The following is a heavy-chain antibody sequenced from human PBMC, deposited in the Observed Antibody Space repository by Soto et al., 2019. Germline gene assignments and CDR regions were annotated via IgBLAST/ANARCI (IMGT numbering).Heavy chain of an antibody. CDR2: VDPSDSYT. CDR1: GYNFSNYY. V-gene: IGHV5-10-1*01. J-gene: IGHJ5*02. CDR3: AKLKWEYADYDR. D-gene: IGHD4-17*01. Sequence: GESLKISCEGSGYNFSNYYISWVRHLPGKGLEWMGRVDPSDSYTNYSPSFQGHVSISADMSITNAVLLLRSLKASDSGMYYWAKLKWEYADYDRWGQGNLVTVSS.